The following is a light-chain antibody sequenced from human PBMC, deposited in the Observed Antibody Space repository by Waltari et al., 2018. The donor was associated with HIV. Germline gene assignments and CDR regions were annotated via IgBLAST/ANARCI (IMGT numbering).Light chain of an antibody. CDR1: QSVSSSY. Sequence: EIVLTQSPGTLSLPPGERATLSCRASQSVSSSYLAWYQQKPGQTPRLLIYGASSRAAGIPDRFSGSGSGTDFTLTISRLEPEDFAVYYCQQYGSSLPLTFGGGTKVEIK. CDR3: QQYGSSLPLT. CDR2: GAS. J-gene: IGKJ4*01. V-gene: IGKV3-20*01.